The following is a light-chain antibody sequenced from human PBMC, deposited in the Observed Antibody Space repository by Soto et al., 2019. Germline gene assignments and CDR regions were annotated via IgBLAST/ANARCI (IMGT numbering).Light chain of an antibody. CDR3: QQYGSSGT. Sequence: EIVLTQSPGTLSLSPGERATLSCRASQSVSSSYLAWYQQKPGQAPRLLIYGASSRATGIPDRFSGGGSGTDFTLTIRRLEPEDFAVYYCQQYGSSGTFGQGTKVDIK. V-gene: IGKV3-20*01. CDR2: GAS. CDR1: QSVSSSY. J-gene: IGKJ1*01.